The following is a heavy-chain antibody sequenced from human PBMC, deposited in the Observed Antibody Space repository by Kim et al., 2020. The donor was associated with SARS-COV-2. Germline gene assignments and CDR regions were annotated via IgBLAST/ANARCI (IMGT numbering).Heavy chain of an antibody. CDR2: ISYDGSNK. V-gene: IGHV3-33*05. CDR3: ARPSERVLRYFDWSPSAFDI. D-gene: IGHD3-9*01. J-gene: IGHJ3*02. Sequence: GGSLRLSCAASGFTFSSYGMHWVRQAPGKGLEWVAVISYDGSNKYYADSVKGRFTISRDNSKNTLYLQMNSLRAEDTAVYYCARPSERVLRYFDWSPSAFDIWGQGTMVTVSS. CDR1: GFTFSSYG.